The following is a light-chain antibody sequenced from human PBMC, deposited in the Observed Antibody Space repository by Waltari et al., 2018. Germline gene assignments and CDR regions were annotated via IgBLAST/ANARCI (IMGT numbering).Light chain of an antibody. CDR2: DVS. CDR3: SSYTSSSTSLYV. Sequence: QSALTQPASVSGSPGQSITIPCPGTSSDVGGYNYVSWYHQHPGNAPKLMIYDVSNRPSGVSNRFSGSKSGNTASLTISGLQAEDEADYYCSSYTSSSTSLYVFGTGTKVTVL. J-gene: IGLJ1*01. V-gene: IGLV2-14*01. CDR1: SSDVGGYNY.